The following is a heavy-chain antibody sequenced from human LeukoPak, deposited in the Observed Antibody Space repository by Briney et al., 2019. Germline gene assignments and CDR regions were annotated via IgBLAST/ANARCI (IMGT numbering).Heavy chain of an antibody. D-gene: IGHD2-2*01. CDR3: AKDILPSWSYNWFDP. J-gene: IGHJ5*02. CDR2: ISGSGGST. V-gene: IGHV3-23*01. CDR1: GFTFSSYA. Sequence: PGRSLRLSCAASGFTFSSYAMSWVRQAPGKGLEWVSAISGSGGSTYYADSVKGRFTISRDNSKNTLYLQMNSLRAEDTAVYYCAKDILPSWSYNWFDPWGQGTLVTVSS.